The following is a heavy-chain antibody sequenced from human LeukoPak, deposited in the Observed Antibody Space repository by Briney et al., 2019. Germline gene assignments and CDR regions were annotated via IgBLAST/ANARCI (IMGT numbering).Heavy chain of an antibody. Sequence: GASVKVSCKASGYTFTVYYMHWVRQAPGQGLEWMGWISGYNGDTNYAQKLQGRVTMTTDTSTSTAYMELRSLKSDDTAVYYCARAGATVTSHFDSWGQGTLVTVSS. V-gene: IGHV1-18*04. D-gene: IGHD4-17*01. CDR2: ISGYNGDT. CDR3: ARAGATVTSHFDS. CDR1: GYTFTVYY. J-gene: IGHJ4*02.